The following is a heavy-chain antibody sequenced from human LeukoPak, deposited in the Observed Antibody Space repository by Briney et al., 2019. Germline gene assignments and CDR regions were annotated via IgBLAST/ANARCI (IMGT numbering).Heavy chain of an antibody. CDR2: IYYSGST. CDR1: GGSISSSSYY. V-gene: IGHV4-39*01. D-gene: IGHD3-9*01. CDR3: ASSYYDILTGYLGFAFDI. J-gene: IGHJ3*02. Sequence: SETLSLTCTVSGGSISSSSYYWGWIRQPPGKGLEWIGSIYYSGSTYYNPSLKGRVTISVDTSKNQFSLKLSSVTAANTAVYYCASSYYDILTGYLGFAFDIWGQGKMVTVSS.